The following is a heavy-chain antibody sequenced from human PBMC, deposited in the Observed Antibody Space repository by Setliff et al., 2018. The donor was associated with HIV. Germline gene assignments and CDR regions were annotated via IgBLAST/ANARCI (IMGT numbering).Heavy chain of an antibody. CDR1: GGTFSSYV. CDR3: ASRTEVRGVTPREFRYFQH. V-gene: IGHV1-69*10. Sequence: SVKVSCKASGGTFSSYVISWVRQAPGQGLEWMGGIIPILGIANCAQKFQGRVTITADKFTSTAYMELSSLRSEDTAVYYCASRTEVRGVTPREFRYFQHWGQGTLVTVSS. J-gene: IGHJ1*01. CDR2: IIPILGIA. D-gene: IGHD3-10*01.